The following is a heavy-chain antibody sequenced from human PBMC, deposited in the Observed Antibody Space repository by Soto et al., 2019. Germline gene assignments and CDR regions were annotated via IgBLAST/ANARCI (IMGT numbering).Heavy chain of an antibody. CDR2: IYYSGST. CDR1: GGSISSGGYY. Sequence: QVQLQESGPGLVKPSQTLSLTCTVSGGSISSGGYYWSWIRQHPGKGLEWIGYIYYSGSTYYNPSLKSRVTISVDTSKNHFSLKLSSVTAADTAVYYCVRDSSGWASKRGHFDYWGQGTLVTVSS. V-gene: IGHV4-31*03. CDR3: VRDSSGWASKRGHFDY. D-gene: IGHD6-19*01. J-gene: IGHJ4*02.